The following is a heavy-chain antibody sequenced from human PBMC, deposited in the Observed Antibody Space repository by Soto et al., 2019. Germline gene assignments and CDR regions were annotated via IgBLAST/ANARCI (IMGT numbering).Heavy chain of an antibody. V-gene: IGHV3-9*01. J-gene: IGHJ4*02. CDR1: GFTFDDYA. CDR3: AKDFRGIVGASNHFAS. CDR2: ISWKSNNV. D-gene: IGHD1-26*01. Sequence: GGSLRLSCAASGFTFDDYAMHWVRQAPGQGLEWVSSISWKSNNVAYADSVKGRFKISRDNVKNSLYLHMNSLRPEDTALYYCAKDFRGIVGASNHFASWGQGTLVTVSS.